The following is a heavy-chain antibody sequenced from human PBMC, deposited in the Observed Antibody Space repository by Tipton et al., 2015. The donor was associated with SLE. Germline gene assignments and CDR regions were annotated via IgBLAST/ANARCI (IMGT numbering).Heavy chain of an antibody. J-gene: IGHJ3*02. CDR2: IYSSGST. V-gene: IGHV4-59*01. D-gene: IGHD6-13*01. CDR3: ARGSNYAFDI. CDR1: GGSISSYY. Sequence: TLSLTCTVSGGSISSYYWSWIRQPPGKGLEWIGYIYSSGSTNYNPSLKSRVTISVDTSKNQFSLKLNSVTAADTALYYCARGSNYAFDIWGQGTMVTVSS.